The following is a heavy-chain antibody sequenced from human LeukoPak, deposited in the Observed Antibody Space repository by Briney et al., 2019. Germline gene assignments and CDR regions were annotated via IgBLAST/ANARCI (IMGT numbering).Heavy chain of an antibody. CDR3: ARFSGGIAVAGTWDFDY. Sequence: VKVSCKASGGTFSSYAISWVRQAPGQGLEWMGGIIPIFGTANYAQKFQGRVTITADESTSTAYMELSGLRSEDTAVYYCARFSGGIAVAGTWDFDYWGQGTLVTVS. J-gene: IGHJ4*02. D-gene: IGHD6-19*01. CDR2: IIPIFGTA. V-gene: IGHV1-69*13. CDR1: GGTFSSYA.